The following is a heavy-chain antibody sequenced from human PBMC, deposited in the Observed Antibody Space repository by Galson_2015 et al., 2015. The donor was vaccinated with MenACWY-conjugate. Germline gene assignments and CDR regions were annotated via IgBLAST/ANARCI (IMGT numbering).Heavy chain of an antibody. J-gene: IGHJ6*02. CDR2: IYGGGST. V-gene: IGHV3-66*01. CDR3: ARGPYGMDV. Sequence: VIYGGGSTYYADSVKDRFTLSRDNSKNTLYLQMNSLRAEDTAVYYCARGPYGMDVWGQGTTVTVSS.